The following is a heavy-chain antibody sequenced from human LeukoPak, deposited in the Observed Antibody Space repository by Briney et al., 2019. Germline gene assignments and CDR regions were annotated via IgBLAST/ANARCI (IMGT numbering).Heavy chain of an antibody. Sequence: GGSLRLSCAASGFTFSSYSMNWVRQAPGKGLEWVSSISSSSSYIYYADSVKGRFTISRDNAKNSLYLQMNNLRAEDTAVYYCARDAYDFWSGSTSYYYGMDVWGQGTTVTVSS. V-gene: IGHV3-21*01. CDR1: GFTFSSYS. D-gene: IGHD3-3*01. CDR3: ARDAYDFWSGSTSYYYGMDV. J-gene: IGHJ6*02. CDR2: ISSSSSYI.